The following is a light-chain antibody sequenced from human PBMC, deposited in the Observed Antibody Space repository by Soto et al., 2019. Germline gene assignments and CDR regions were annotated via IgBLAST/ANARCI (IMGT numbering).Light chain of an antibody. CDR3: QQRNIWPPVT. Sequence: IVSTQSPATLSLSPGERATLSCRASPSVTNFLAWYQQKPGQAPRLLIYGAFNRATGIPARFSGSGSGTDFTLTISSLEPEDSAIYYCQQRNIWPPVTFGQGTRLELK. CDR1: PSVTNF. V-gene: IGKV3-11*01. J-gene: IGKJ5*01. CDR2: GAF.